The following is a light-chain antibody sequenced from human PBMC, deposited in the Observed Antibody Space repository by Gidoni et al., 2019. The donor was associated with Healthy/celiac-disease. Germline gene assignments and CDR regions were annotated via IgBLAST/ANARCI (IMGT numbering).Light chain of an antibody. Sequence: IQMTPSPSTLSASVGDRVTITCRASQSISSWLAWYQQKPGKAPKLLIYKASSLESGVPSRFSGSGSGTEFTLTISSLQPEDFATYYCQQYNSYSWTFGQXTKVEIK. J-gene: IGKJ1*01. CDR2: KAS. CDR3: QQYNSYSWT. V-gene: IGKV1-5*03. CDR1: QSISSW.